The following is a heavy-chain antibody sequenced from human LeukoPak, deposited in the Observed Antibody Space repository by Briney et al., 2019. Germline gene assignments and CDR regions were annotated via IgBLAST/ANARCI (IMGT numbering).Heavy chain of an antibody. CDR3: ARVNREIGIPSYAFDI. J-gene: IGHJ3*02. V-gene: IGHV1-2*04. CDR2: INPSSGGT. D-gene: IGHD1-14*01. CDR1: GYTFTGYY. Sequence: ASAKVSCKASGYTFTGYYMHWVRQAPGQGLEWMGWINPSSGGTNYAQKFQGWVTMTRDTSISTGYMELSRLRSDDTAVYYCARVNREIGIPSYAFDIWGQGTMVTVSS.